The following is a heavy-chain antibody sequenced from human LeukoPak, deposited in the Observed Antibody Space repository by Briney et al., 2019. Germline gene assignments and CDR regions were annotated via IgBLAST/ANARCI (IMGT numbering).Heavy chain of an antibody. CDR1: GGSFSGNY. D-gene: IGHD3-3*01. V-gene: IGHV4-34*01. J-gene: IGHJ3*02. Sequence: SETLSLTCAVYGGSFSGNYWSWIRQPPGKGLEWIGEINHSGSTNYNPSLKSRVNISVDTSKNQFSLKLSSVTAADTAVYYCAREDDFWSGYPPGAFDIWGQGTMVTVSS. CDR3: AREDDFWSGYPPGAFDI. CDR2: INHSGST.